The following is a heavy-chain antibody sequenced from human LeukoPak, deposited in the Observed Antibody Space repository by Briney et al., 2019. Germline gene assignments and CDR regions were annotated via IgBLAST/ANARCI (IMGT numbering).Heavy chain of an antibody. CDR3: ARHLPSTYYYDSSAYPPDDY. Sequence: GESLQISCKGSGSSFTSYWITWVRQLPGKGLEWMGRIDPSDSYTNYSPSFQGHVTISADQSISTAYLQWSSLKASDTAMYYCARHLPSTYYYDSSAYPPDDYWGQGTLVTVSS. CDR2: IDPSDSYT. D-gene: IGHD3-22*01. J-gene: IGHJ4*02. V-gene: IGHV5-10-1*01. CDR1: GSSFTSYW.